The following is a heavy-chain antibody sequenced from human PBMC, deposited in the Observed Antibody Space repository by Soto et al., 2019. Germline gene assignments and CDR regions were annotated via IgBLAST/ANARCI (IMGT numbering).Heavy chain of an antibody. CDR1: GFTFSSYA. CDR3: APPLRVKNVDY. J-gene: IGHJ4*02. CDR2: ISYDGSNK. D-gene: IGHD4-17*01. Sequence: PGGSLRLSCAASGFTFSSYAMHWVRQAPGKGLEWVAVISYDGSNKYYADSVKGRFTISRDNSKNTLYLQMNSLRAEDTAVYYCAPPLRVKNVDYWGQGTLVTVSS. V-gene: IGHV3-30-3*01.